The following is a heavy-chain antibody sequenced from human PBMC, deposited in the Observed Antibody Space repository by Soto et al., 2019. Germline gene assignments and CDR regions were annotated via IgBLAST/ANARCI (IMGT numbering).Heavy chain of an antibody. V-gene: IGHV3-48*01. CDR2: INSGSTTI. J-gene: IGHJ4*02. CDR3: LNGDHY. D-gene: IGHD4-17*01. CDR1: GFSFSSHI. Sequence: EEQLVESGGGLVQPGGSLRLSCAASGFSFSSHIMYWVRQAPGKGLEWVSSINSGSTTIYYADSVQGRFTISRDNAKNSLYLQMNSLRADDTAVYYCLNGDHYVGQGTLVTVSS.